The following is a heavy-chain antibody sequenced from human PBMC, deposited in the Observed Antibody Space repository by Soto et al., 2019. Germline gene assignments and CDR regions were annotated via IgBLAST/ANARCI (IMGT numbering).Heavy chain of an antibody. V-gene: IGHV3-30*18. CDR1: GFTFSSYG. J-gene: IGHJ4*02. D-gene: IGHD3-10*01. CDR2: ISYDGSNK. Sequence: QVQLVESGGGVVQPGRSLRLSCAASGFTFSSYGMHWVRQAPGKGLEWVAVISYDGSNKYYADSVKGRFTISRDNSKNTLYLQMNSLRAEDTAVYYCAKDEGITMVRGVMGYDYWGQGTLVTVSS. CDR3: AKDEGITMVRGVMGYDY.